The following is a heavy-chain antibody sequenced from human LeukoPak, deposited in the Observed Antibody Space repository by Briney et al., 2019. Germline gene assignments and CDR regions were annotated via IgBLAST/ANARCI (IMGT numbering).Heavy chain of an antibody. J-gene: IGHJ3*02. CDR3: ARARLRYFDWLDAFDI. V-gene: IGHV1-2*02. D-gene: IGHD3-9*01. CDR2: INPNSGGT. CDR1: GYTFTGYY. Sequence: GASVKVSCKASGYTFTGYYMHWVRQAPGQGLEWMGWINPNSGGTNYAQKFQGRVTMTRDTSISTAYMELSRLRSDDTAVYYCARARLRYFDWLDAFDIWGQGTMVTVSS.